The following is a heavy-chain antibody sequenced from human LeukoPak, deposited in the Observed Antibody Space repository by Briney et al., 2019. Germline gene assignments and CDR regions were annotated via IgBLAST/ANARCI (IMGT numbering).Heavy chain of an antibody. D-gene: IGHD1-26*01. Sequence: PSETLSLTCTVSGGSISSYYWSWIRQPAGKGLEWIGRIYTSGSTNYNPSLKSRVTMSVDTSKNQFSLRLSSVTAADTAVYYCARVSRVGAPKYYFDYWGQGTLVTVSS. V-gene: IGHV4-4*07. CDR1: GGSISSYY. J-gene: IGHJ4*02. CDR3: ARVSRVGAPKYYFDY. CDR2: IYTSGST.